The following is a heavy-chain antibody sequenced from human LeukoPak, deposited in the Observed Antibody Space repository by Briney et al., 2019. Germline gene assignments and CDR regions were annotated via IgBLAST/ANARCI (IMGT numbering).Heavy chain of an antibody. D-gene: IGHD5-18*01. J-gene: IGHJ5*01. V-gene: IGHV3-30*18. CDR2: ISYDGGNE. CDR3: AKDRSQSTTMGPDS. CDR1: GFSYSSYG. Sequence: GGSLRLSCAASGFSYSSYGRHWVRQGPGKGLGWLAAISYDGGNEYYADSVKGRFTISRDNSKITLYLQMTSLATKKRVVYIGAKDRSQSTTMGPDSWGQGTLVTVSS.